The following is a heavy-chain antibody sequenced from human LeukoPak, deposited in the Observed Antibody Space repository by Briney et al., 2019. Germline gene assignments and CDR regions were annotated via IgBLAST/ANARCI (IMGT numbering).Heavy chain of an antibody. CDR1: GYTFTTYY. CDR2: INPSAGST. Sequence: GASVKVSSKASGYTFTTYYMHWVRQAPGQGLEWVGLINPSAGSTSYAPRLQGRVTVTRDTSTATVYMELSSLRSEDTAVYYCARNYDTVGYTPAFWGQGTLVTVSS. CDR3: ARNYDTVGYTPAF. D-gene: IGHD3-22*01. J-gene: IGHJ4*02. V-gene: IGHV1-46*01.